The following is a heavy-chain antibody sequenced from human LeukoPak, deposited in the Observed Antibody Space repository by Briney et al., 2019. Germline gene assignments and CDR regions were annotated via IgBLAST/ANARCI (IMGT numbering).Heavy chain of an antibody. D-gene: IGHD6-13*01. J-gene: IGHJ4*02. Sequence: ASVTVSYKASGYTFTNYDIKWLRQAPGPRLEWMGWMNPNSGNTGYAQKFQGRVTMTRTTSISTAYMELSSLRSEDTAVYYCARARRPAAGGGTDYWGQGTLVTVSS. CDR2: MNPNSGNT. CDR1: GYTFTNYD. V-gene: IGHV1-8*01. CDR3: ARARRPAAGGGTDY.